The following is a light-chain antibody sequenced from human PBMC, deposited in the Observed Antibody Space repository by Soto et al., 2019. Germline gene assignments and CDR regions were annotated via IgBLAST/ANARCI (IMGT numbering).Light chain of an antibody. CDR3: QQYNSYVLT. CDR2: DAS. CDR1: QSIGKW. Sequence: DIQMTQSPSTLSASVGDRVSITCRASQSIGKWLAWYQQKPGKAPNLLIYDASSLASGVPSRFSGSGSGTEFTLDISSLQPDDSATYDCQQYNSYVLTFGGGTKVEIK. V-gene: IGKV1-5*01. J-gene: IGKJ4*01.